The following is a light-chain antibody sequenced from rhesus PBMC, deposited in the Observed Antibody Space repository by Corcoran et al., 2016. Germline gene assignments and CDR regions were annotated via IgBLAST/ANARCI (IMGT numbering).Light chain of an antibody. J-gene: IGKJ1*01. CDR1: SSVSTTY. CDR3: QQGNSIPPA. V-gene: IGKV3-35*01. Sequence: IVLTQSPTSMAVSHGERVTISCTASSSVSTTYLHWYHQKPGVPPRLLGYSTSRLACGIPARFIGSGSGTDYTLVISSMEAEDAANYYCQQGNSIPPAFGQGTKVEIK. CDR2: STS.